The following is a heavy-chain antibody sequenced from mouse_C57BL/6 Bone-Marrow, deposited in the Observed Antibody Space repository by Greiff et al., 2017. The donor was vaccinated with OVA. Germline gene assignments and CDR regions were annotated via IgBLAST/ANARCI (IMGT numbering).Heavy chain of an antibody. D-gene: IGHD2-1*01. J-gene: IGHJ1*03. CDR1: GFTFTDYY. CDR3: VKAYYGNYGYFDV. CDR2: IRNKANGYTT. V-gene: IGHV7-4*01. Sequence: EVNVVESGGGLVQPGASLRLSCAASGFTFTDYYMSWVRQPPGKAPAWLALIRNKANGYTTEYTASVKGRFTISRDNSQNILYLQMNTLRAEDSATYYCVKAYYGNYGYFDVWGTGTTVTVSS.